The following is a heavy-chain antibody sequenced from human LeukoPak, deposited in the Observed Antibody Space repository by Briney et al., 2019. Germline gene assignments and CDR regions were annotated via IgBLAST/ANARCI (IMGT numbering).Heavy chain of an antibody. CDR1: GFTFSNYA. V-gene: IGHV3-23*01. CDR3: AKDTVEGSGD. Sequence: GGSLRLSCAASGFTFSNYAMTWVRQAPGKGLEWVSAISGSGYGTYYADSVKGRFTISRDSSKNTLYLQMNSLRAEDTAVYYCAKDTVEGSGDWGQGTLVTVSS. J-gene: IGHJ4*02. CDR2: ISGSGYGT. D-gene: IGHD1-26*01.